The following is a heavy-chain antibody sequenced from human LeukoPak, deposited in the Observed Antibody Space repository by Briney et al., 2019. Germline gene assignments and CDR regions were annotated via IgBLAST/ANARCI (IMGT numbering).Heavy chain of an antibody. D-gene: IGHD3-9*01. CDR1: GFTFSSYA. Sequence: SGGSLRLSCAAPGFTFSSYAMGWVRQAPWKGLEWVSGISGGGGSTYYADSVKGRFTISRDNSKNTLFLQMNSLRVEDTAVYHCANCDILTGHNDAFDIWGQGTMVTVSS. CDR3: ANCDILTGHNDAFDI. CDR2: ISGGGGST. J-gene: IGHJ3*02. V-gene: IGHV3-23*01.